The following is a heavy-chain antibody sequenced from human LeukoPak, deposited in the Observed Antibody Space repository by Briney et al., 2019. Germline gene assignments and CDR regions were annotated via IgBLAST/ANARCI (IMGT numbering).Heavy chain of an antibody. J-gene: IGHJ4*02. CDR3: ARDAASGGYHY. Sequence: GGSLRLSCAASGFTFSSYSMNWVRQAPGKGLEWVSSISSSRRYIYYADSVKGRFTISRDNAKNSLYLQMNSLSAEDTAVYYCARDAASGGYHYWGQGTLVTVSS. CDR2: ISSSRRYI. CDR1: GFTFSSYS. D-gene: IGHD2-15*01. V-gene: IGHV3-21*01.